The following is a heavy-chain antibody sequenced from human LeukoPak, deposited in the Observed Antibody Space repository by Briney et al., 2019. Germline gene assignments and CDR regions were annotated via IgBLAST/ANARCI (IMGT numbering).Heavy chain of an antibody. CDR2: FDPEDGET. CDR3: ATGPPLVVVAAPLDYYYYMDV. Sequence: ASVKVSCKVSGYTLTELSMHWVRQAPGKGLEWMGGFDPEDGETIYAQKFQGRVTMTEDTSTDTAYMELSSLRSEDTAVYYCATGPPLVVVAAPLDYYYYMDVWGKGTTVTVSS. J-gene: IGHJ6*03. V-gene: IGHV1-24*01. CDR1: GYTLTELS. D-gene: IGHD2-15*01.